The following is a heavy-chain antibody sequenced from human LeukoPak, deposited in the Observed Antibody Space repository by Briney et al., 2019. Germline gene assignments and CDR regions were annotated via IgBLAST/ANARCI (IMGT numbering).Heavy chain of an antibody. D-gene: IGHD2-2*01. CDR3: AREARCSSTSCSRVGSFDP. J-gene: IGHJ5*02. CDR2: INPNSGGT. CDR1: GYTFTGYY. V-gene: IGHV1-2*02. Sequence: ASVKVSCKASGYTFTGYYMHWVRQAPGQGLEWMGWINPNSGGTNYAQKFQGRVTMTRDTSISTAYMELSSLRSEDTAVYYCAREARCSSTSCSRVGSFDPWGQGTLVTVSS.